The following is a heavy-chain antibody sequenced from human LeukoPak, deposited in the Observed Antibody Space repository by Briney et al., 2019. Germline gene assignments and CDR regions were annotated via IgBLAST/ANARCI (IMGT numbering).Heavy chain of an antibody. CDR2: INPNSGGT. CDR1: GYTFTGYY. V-gene: IGHV1-2*06. J-gene: IGHJ4*02. CDR3: ARDRPPSWFTDY. Sequence: ASVKVSCKASGYTFTGYYMHWVRQAPGQGLEWMGRINPNSGGTNYAQKFQGRVTMTRDTSISTAYMELSRLRSDDTAVYYCARDRPPSWFTDYWGLGTLVTVSS. D-gene: IGHD3-10*01.